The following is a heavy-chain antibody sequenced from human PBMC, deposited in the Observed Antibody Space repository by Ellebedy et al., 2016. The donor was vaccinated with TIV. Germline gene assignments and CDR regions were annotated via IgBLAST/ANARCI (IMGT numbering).Heavy chain of an antibody. V-gene: IGHV3-48*03. J-gene: IGHJ4*02. CDR1: GFTFSSYE. CDR3: ATYDILTGYSGYFDY. Sequence: GESLKISCAASGFTFSSYEMNWVRQAPGKGLEWVSYISSSCSTIYYADSVKGRFTISRDKAKNSLYLQMNSLRAEDTAVYYCATYDILTGYSGYFDYWGQGTLVTVSS. CDR2: ISSSCSTI. D-gene: IGHD3-9*01.